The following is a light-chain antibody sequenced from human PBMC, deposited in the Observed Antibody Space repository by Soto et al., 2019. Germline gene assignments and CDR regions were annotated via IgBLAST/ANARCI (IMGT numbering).Light chain of an antibody. V-gene: IGKV3-15*01. CDR1: QNIGSN. CDR2: GAS. CDR3: QQYNDWPPYT. J-gene: IGKJ2*01. Sequence: EVVMTQSPATLSASPGERAILSCRASQNIGSNLAWYQQRPGQPPRLLMYGASTRATDAPARFSGSGSATDFTLTISSLQSEDFAVYYCQQYNDWPPYTFGQGTKVEIK.